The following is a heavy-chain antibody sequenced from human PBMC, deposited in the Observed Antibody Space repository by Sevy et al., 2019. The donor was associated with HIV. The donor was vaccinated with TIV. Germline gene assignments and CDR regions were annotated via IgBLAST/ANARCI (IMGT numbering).Heavy chain of an antibody. CDR2: INTGNDKT. CDR1: GYTFTNYA. Sequence: ASVKVSCKASGYTFTNYAMHWVRQAPGQRLEWMGWINTGNDKTEYSQKFQGRVTIARDTSASTAYMELSSLRSEDTALYYCAREHREYYYATTDYYTLAIFFDYXGQGTLVTVSS. J-gene: IGHJ4*02. V-gene: IGHV1-3*04. D-gene: IGHD3-22*01. CDR3: AREHREYYYATTDYYTLAIFFDY.